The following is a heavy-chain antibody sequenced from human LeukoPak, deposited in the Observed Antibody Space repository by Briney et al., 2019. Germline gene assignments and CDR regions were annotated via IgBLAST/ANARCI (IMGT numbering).Heavy chain of an antibody. J-gene: IGHJ4*02. CDR1: GFTFSSYAV. CDR2: IYHNGAT. V-gene: IGHV4-4*02. CDR3: ARNGGNSDYDY. D-gene: IGHD4-23*01. Sequence: GSLRLSCAASGFTFSSYAVSWVRQAPGKGLEWIGEIYHNGATNYNPSLKSRVTLLLDKSKNQFSLRLNSVTAADTAVYYCARNGGNSDYDYWGQGTLVTVSA.